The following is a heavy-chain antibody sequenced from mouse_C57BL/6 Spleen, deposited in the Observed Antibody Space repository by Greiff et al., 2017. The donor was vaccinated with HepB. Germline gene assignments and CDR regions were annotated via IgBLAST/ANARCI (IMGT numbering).Heavy chain of an antibody. CDR3: TRDLYYDYGRDYAMDY. J-gene: IGHJ4*01. V-gene: IGHV5-9-1*02. CDR1: GFTFSSYA. D-gene: IGHD2-4*01. CDR2: ISSGGDYI. Sequence: EVKVVESGEGLVKPGGSLKLSCAASGFTFSSYAMSWVRQTPEKRLEWVAYISSGGDYIYYADTVKGRFTISRDNARNTLYLQMSSLKSEDTALYYCTRDLYYDYGRDYAMDYWGQGTSVTVSS.